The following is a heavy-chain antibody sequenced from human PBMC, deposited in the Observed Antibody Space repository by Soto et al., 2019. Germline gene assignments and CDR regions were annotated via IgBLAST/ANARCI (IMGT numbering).Heavy chain of an antibody. Sequence: GGSLRLSCAASGFTFSSYGMHWVRQAPGKGLEWVAVISYDGSNKNYADSVKGRFTISRDNYKNTLYLQMNSLKAEDTAVYYCAKDLLSGLRYFDWLSPPDYWGQGTLVTVSS. CDR1: GFTFSSYG. J-gene: IGHJ4*02. CDR3: AKDLLSGLRYFDWLSPPDY. D-gene: IGHD3-9*01. CDR2: ISYDGSNK. V-gene: IGHV3-30*18.